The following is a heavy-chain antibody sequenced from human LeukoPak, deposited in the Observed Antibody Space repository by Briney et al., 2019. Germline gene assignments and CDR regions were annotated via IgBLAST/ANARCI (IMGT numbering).Heavy chain of an antibody. CDR2: INWNGGST. Sequence: GGSLRLSCAASGFTFDDYGMSWVRQAPGKGLEWVSGINWNGGSTGYADSVKGRFTISRDNAKNSLYLQMNSLRAEDTAVYYCAKDITIFGVYYYGLDFWGQGTTVTVSS. CDR3: AKDITIFGVYYYGLDF. CDR1: GFTFDDYG. V-gene: IGHV3-20*04. J-gene: IGHJ6*02. D-gene: IGHD3-3*01.